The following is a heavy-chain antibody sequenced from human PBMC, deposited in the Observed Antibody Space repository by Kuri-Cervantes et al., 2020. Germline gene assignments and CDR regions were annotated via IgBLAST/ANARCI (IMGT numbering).Heavy chain of an antibody. V-gene: IGHV3-7*01. D-gene: IGHD6-19*01. CDR2: IKQDGSEK. CDR1: GFTFSSYW. CDR3: ARVRVAVAGIIDY. Sequence: GGSLRLSCAASGFTFSSYWMSWVRQAPGKGLEWVANIKQDGSEKYYVDSVKGRFTISRDNAKNSLYLQMNSLRAEDTAVYYCARVRVAVAGIIDYWGQGTLVTVSS. J-gene: IGHJ4*02.